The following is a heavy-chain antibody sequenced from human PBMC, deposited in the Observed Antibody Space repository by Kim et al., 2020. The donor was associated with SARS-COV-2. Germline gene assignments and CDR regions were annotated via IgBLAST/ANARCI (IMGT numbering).Heavy chain of an antibody. CDR1: GGTFSSYA. Sequence: SVKVSCKSSGGTFSSYAISWVRQAPGQGLEWMGRIIPILGIANYAQKFQGRVTITADKSTSTAYMELSSLRSEDTAVYYCARLLVRGVDTYYYGMDVWGQGTTVTVSS. CDR2: IIPILGIA. D-gene: IGHD3-10*01. CDR3: ARLLVRGVDTYYYGMDV. V-gene: IGHV1-69*04. J-gene: IGHJ6*02.